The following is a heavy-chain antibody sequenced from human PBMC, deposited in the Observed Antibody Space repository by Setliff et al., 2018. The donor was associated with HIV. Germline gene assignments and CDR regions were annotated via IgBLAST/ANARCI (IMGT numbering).Heavy chain of an antibody. V-gene: IGHV4-39*01. CDR3: ASRVYYYDSSGYLREEGFDP. D-gene: IGHD3-22*01. CDR2: IYYSGST. CDR1: GGSISNSRYY. Sequence: SETLSLTCTVSGGSISNSRYYWSWIRQPPGKGPEWIGSIYYSGSTYYNPSLKSRVTISVDTSKNQFSLKLSSVTAADAAVYYCASRVYYYDSSGYLREEGFDPWGQGTLVTVSS. J-gene: IGHJ5*02.